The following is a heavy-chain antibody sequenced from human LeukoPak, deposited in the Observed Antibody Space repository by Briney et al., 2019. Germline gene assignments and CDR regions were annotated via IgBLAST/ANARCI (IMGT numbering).Heavy chain of an antibody. V-gene: IGHV4-59*12. D-gene: IGHD3-22*01. CDR3: ARELVVVITKTFDY. CDR1: GGSIRSYY. Sequence: SETLSLTCTVSGGSIRSYYWSWIRQPPGKGLEWIAYIYYSGSTYYNPSLKSRVTISVDTSKNQFSLKLSSVTAADTAVYYCARELVVVITKTFDYWGQGTLVTVSS. CDR2: IYYSGST. J-gene: IGHJ4*02.